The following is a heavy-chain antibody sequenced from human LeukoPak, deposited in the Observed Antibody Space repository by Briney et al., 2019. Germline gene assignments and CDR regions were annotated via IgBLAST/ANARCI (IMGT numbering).Heavy chain of an antibody. J-gene: IGHJ4*02. D-gene: IGHD3-22*01. CDR1: GYTFTSYY. CDR2: ISAYNGNT. V-gene: IGHV1-18*04. CDR3: ARGGGYYDSSGYCDY. Sequence: ASVKVSCKASGYTFTSYYMHWVRQAPGQGLEWMGWISAYNGNTNYAQKLQGRVTMTTDTSTSTAYMELRSLRSDDTAVYYCARGGGYYDSSGYCDYWGQGTLVTVSS.